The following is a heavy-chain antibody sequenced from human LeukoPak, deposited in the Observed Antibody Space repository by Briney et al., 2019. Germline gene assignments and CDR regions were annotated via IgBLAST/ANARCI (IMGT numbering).Heavy chain of an antibody. CDR2: TIPIFGAP. CDR1: GGSFISST. J-gene: IGHJ5*02. D-gene: IGHD5-12*01. Sequence: ASVKVSCKVSGGSFISSTFAWVRQAPGRGLEWMGGTIPIFGAPNYALEFQGRATITTDESTSTVYMELSSLTSEDTAIYYCARGPLHVALSSGSLKWLDPWGQGSLVTVSS. CDR3: ARGPLHVALSSGSLKWLDP. V-gene: IGHV1-69*05.